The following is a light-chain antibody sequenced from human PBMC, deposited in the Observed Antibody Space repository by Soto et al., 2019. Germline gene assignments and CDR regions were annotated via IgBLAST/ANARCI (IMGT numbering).Light chain of an antibody. CDR3: QQYTNFPLT. CDR1: QSISSW. V-gene: IGKV1-5*01. Sequence: DIQMTQSPSTLSASVGDRVTITCRASQSISSWLAWYQQKPGKAPKLLIHEASRLETGVPSRFSGSESGTEFTLTISGMPAEDSPNYYCQQYTNFPLTFGGATKVDIK. J-gene: IGKJ4*01. CDR2: EAS.